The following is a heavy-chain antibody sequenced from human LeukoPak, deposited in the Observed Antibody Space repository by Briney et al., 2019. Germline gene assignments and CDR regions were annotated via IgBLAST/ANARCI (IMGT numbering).Heavy chain of an antibody. D-gene: IGHD3-10*01. CDR1: GFTFSSYG. J-gene: IGHJ6*03. CDR3: ARLGFGELFFPYYYYYYMDV. Sequence: GGSLRLSCAASGFTFSSYGMHWVRQAPGKGLEWVAFIRYDGSNKYYADSVKGRFTISRDNSKNTLYLQMNSLRSEDTAVYYCARLGFGELFFPYYYYYYMDVWGKGTTVTVSS. CDR2: IRYDGSNK. V-gene: IGHV3-30*02.